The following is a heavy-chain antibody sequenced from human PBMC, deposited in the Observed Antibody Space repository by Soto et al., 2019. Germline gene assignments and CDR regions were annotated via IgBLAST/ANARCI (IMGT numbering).Heavy chain of an antibody. CDR3: AKDFQAGTLDY. CDR1: GFTFSSYG. Sequence: PGGSLRLSCSASGFTFSSYGMHWVRQAPSKELEWVAVISYDGSNKYYADSVKGRFTISRDNSKNTLYLQMNSLRAEDTAVYYCAKDFQAGTLDYWGQGTLVTVSS. CDR2: ISYDGSNK. J-gene: IGHJ4*02. V-gene: IGHV3-30*18. D-gene: IGHD1-7*01.